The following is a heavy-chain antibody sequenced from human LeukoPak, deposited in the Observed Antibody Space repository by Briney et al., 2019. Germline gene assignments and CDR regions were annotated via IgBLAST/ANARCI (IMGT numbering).Heavy chain of an antibody. D-gene: IGHD4-17*01. CDR2: IYYSGTT. CDR1: GGSISYYY. Sequence: SETLSLTCTVSGGSISYYYCSWIRQSPGKGLEWIGYIYYSGTTNYNPSLKSRVTISVDTSKNQFSLQLRSVTAADTAVYYCAREDPQTTGHEGMDVWGQGTTVTVSS. J-gene: IGHJ6*02. CDR3: AREDPQTTGHEGMDV. V-gene: IGHV4-59*01.